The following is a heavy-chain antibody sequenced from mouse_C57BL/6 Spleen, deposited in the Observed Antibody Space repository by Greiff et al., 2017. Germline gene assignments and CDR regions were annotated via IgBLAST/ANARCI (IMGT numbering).Heavy chain of an antibody. CDR2: IYPRSGNT. D-gene: IGHD1-1*01. Sequence: VQLQQSGAELARPGASVKLSCKASGYTFTSYGISWVKQRTGQGLEWIGEIYPRSGNTYYNEKFKGKATLTADNASSTAYMELRILSSEDSAVYCCARSGTCGSSPYSFDYWGQGTTLTVSS. CDR1: GYTFTSYG. V-gene: IGHV1-81*01. J-gene: IGHJ2*01. CDR3: ARSGTCGSSPYSFDY.